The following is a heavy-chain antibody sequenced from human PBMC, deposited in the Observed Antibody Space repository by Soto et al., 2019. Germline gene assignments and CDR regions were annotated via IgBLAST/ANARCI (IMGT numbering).Heavy chain of an antibody. V-gene: IGHV4-31*03. J-gene: IGHJ4*02. D-gene: IGHD6-6*01. CDR2: IYYSGST. CDR3: AGIYSSSSGYFDY. Sequence: SETLSLTCTVSGGSISSGGYYWSWIRQHPGKGLEWIGYIYYSGSTYYNPSLKSRVTISVDTSKNQFSLKLSSVTAADTAVYYCAGIYSSSSGYFDYWGQGTLVTVSS. CDR1: GGSISSGGYY.